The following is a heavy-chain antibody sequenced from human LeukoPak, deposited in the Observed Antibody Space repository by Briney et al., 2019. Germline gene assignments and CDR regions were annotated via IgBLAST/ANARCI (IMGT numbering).Heavy chain of an antibody. CDR1: GFTFSSYW. V-gene: IGHV3-74*01. CDR3: ARGGVPAATDS. J-gene: IGHJ4*02. D-gene: IGHD2-2*01. CDR2: INSDGSTT. Sequence: SGGSLRLSCAASGFTFSSYWMHWVRQAPGKGLVWVSHINSDGSTTSYADSVKGRFTISRDNAKNTLYLQMNSLRVEDTAVYYCARGGVPAATDSWGQGTLVTVSS.